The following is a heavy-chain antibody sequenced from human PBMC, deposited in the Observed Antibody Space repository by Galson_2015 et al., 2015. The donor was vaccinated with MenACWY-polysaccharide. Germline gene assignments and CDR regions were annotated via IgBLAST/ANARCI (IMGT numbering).Heavy chain of an antibody. D-gene: IGHD6-19*01. Sequence: ETLSLTCTVSGGSISSYYWNWIRQPPGKGLEWVGYINYSGSTNHNPSLKRRVTMSVDTSKNQFSLNLTSVTDADTAVYYCARAIAVAGQRRDFDLWGRGPLVTVSS. V-gene: IGHV4-59*01. CDR2: INYSGST. CDR1: GGSISSYY. J-gene: IGHJ2*01. CDR3: ARAIAVAGQRRDFDL.